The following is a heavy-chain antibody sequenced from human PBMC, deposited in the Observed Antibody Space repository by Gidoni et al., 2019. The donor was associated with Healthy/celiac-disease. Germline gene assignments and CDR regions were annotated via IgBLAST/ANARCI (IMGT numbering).Heavy chain of an antibody. J-gene: IGHJ6*02. Sequence: SNAWMSWVRQAPGKGLVWVGRIKSKTAGGTTDYAAPVKGRFTSSRDDSKHTLYLQMNSLKTEDTAVYYCTLEVTADYYYYGMDVWGQGTTVTVSS. D-gene: IGHD2-21*02. CDR3: TLEVTADYYYYGMDV. V-gene: IGHV3-15*01. CDR1: SNAW. CDR2: IKSKTAGGTT.